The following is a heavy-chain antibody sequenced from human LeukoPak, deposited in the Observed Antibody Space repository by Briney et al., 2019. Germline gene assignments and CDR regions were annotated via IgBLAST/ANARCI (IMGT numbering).Heavy chain of an antibody. CDR3: ARGYYYDSSGYYYWNEFDY. J-gene: IGHJ4*02. CDR1: GYTLTELS. D-gene: IGHD3-22*01. CDR2: FDPEDGET. Sequence: ASVKVSCKVSGYTLTELSMHWVRQAPGKGLEWMGGFDPEDGETIYAQKFQGRVTMTEDTSTDTAYMELSSLRSEDTAVYYCARGYYYDSSGYYYWNEFDYWGQGTLVTVSS. V-gene: IGHV1-24*01.